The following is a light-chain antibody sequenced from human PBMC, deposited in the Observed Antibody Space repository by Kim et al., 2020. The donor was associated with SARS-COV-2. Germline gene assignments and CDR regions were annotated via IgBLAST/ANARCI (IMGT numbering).Light chain of an antibody. Sequence: EIVLTQSPGTLSLSPGERATLSCRASQSIISNYLAWYQQKPGQAPRLLIYGASRRATGIPDRLSGSGSGTDFTLTISGLQPEDFATYFCQQADTFPYTFGQGTKLEI. V-gene: IGKV3-20*01. CDR2: GAS. J-gene: IGKJ2*01. CDR3: QQADTFPYT. CDR1: QSIISNY.